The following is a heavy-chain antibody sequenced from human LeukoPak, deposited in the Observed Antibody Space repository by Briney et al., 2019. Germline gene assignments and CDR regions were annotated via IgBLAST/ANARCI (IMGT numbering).Heavy chain of an antibody. D-gene: IGHD3-22*01. J-gene: IGHJ4*02. CDR2: IYYSGST. Sequence: SETLSLTCTVSGGSISSYYWNWIRQPPGKGLEWIGYIYYSGSTNYNPSLKSRVTISVDTSKNQFSLKLSSVTAADTAVYYCARGGGDYYDSSGKIDYWGQGTLVTVSS. CDR3: ARGGGDYYDSSGKIDY. V-gene: IGHV4-59*01. CDR1: GGSISSYY.